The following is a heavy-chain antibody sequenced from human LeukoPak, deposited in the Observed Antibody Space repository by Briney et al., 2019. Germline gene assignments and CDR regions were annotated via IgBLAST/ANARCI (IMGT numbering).Heavy chain of an antibody. D-gene: IGHD1-26*01. CDR3: AKDRSKVVGAKTDAFDI. CDR2: ISYDGSNK. J-gene: IGHJ3*02. CDR1: GFTFSSYG. Sequence: GGSLRLSCAASGFTFSSYGMHWVRQAPGKGLEWVAVISYDGSNKYYADSVKGRFTISRDNSKNTLYLQMNSLRAEDTAVYYCAKDRSKVVGAKTDAFDIWGQGTMVTVSS. V-gene: IGHV3-30*18.